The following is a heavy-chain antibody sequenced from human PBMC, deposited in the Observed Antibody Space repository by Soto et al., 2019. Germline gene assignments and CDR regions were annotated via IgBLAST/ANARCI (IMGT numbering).Heavy chain of an antibody. CDR2: IIPFFGTA. J-gene: IGHJ4*02. CDR1: GVTFSSET. D-gene: IGHD3-10*01. Sequence: QVQLVQSGADVKKPGSSVKVSCQASGVTFSSETLGWVRQAPGQGLEWVGGIIPFFGTASYAQKSQGRVTITSDESTSTVYMELSSLRSADTAVYFCATELGENPASPFDAWGQGTLVTVSS. V-gene: IGHV1-69*01. CDR3: ATELGENPASPFDA.